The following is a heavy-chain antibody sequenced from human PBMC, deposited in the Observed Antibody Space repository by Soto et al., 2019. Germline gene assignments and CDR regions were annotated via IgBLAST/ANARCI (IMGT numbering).Heavy chain of an antibody. J-gene: IGHJ4*02. CDR3: AKTPNIWFGELSR. D-gene: IGHD3-10*01. V-gene: IGHV3-30*18. CDR2: ISYDGSNK. CDR1: VFTFSSYG. Sequence: GGSLRLSCASSVFTFSSYGMHCVRHSPGKGLEWVAVISYDGSNKYYADSVKGRFTISRDNSKNTLYLQMNSLRAEDTAVYYCAKTPNIWFGELSRWGQGTLVNVSS.